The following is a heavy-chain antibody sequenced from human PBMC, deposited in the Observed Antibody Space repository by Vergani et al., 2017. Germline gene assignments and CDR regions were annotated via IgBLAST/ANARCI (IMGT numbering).Heavy chain of an antibody. V-gene: IGHV4-30-2*01. J-gene: IGHJ6*02. Sequence: QLQLQESGSGLVKPSQTLSLTCAVSGGSISSGGYSWSWIRQPPGKGLEWIGYIYHSGSTYYNPSLKSRVTISVDTSKNQFSLKLSSVTAADTAVYYCARGNELRFLEWLLYRDYYYYGMDVWGQGTTVTVSS. CDR1: GGSISSGGYS. D-gene: IGHD3-3*01. CDR2: IYHSGST. CDR3: ARGNELRFLEWLLYRDYYYYGMDV.